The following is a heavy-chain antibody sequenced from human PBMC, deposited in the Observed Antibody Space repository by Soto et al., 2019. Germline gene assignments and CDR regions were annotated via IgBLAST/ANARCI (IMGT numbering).Heavy chain of an antibody. D-gene: IGHD6-19*01. J-gene: IGHJ4*02. V-gene: IGHV4-34*01. Sequence: PSETLSLTCAVYGGSFSDCYWSWIREPPVNGLEWIGEINHSGSINYNPSLKSRVTISVDTSKNQFSLKLSSVTAADTAVYYCARWTRYSSGWYSFDYWGQGTLVTVSS. CDR3: ARWTRYSSGWYSFDY. CDR1: GGSFSDCY. CDR2: INHSGSI.